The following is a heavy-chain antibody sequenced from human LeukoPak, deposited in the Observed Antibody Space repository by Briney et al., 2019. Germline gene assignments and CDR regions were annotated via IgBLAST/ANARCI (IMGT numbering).Heavy chain of an antibody. V-gene: IGHV3-30-3*01. CDR3: AREPPPNKAGIVLGYYMDV. J-gene: IGHJ6*03. CDR1: GFTFSSYA. Sequence: GGSLRLSCAASGFTFSSYAMHWVRQAPGKGLEWVAVISYDGSNKYYADSVKGRFTISRDNAKNSLYLQMNSLRAEDTAVFYCAREPPPNKAGIVLGYYMDVWGKGTTVTVSS. D-gene: IGHD1/OR15-1a*01. CDR2: ISYDGSNK.